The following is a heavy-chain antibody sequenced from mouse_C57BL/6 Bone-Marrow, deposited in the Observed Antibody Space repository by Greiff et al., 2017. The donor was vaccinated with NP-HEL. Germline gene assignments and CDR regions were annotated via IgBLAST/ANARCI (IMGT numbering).Heavy chain of an antibody. CDR1: YTFTDYYM. CDR3: IYYDYEYAMDY. J-gene: IGHJ4*01. V-gene: IGHV1-83*01. Sequence: VQLKQSGPELVKPGASVKMSCKASGYTFTDYYMHWVKQKPGKGLEWIGEIYPGSGNTYYNEKFKGKATLTADTSSSTAYMQLSSLTSEDSAVYFSAIYYDYEYAMDYWGQGTSVTVSS. D-gene: IGHD2-4*01. CDR2: YPGSGNTY.